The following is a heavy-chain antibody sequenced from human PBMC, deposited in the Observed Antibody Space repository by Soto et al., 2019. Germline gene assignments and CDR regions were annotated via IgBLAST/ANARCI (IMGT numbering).Heavy chain of an antibody. V-gene: IGHV3-53*01. J-gene: IGHJ3*02. CDR2: MYSDGTT. D-gene: IGHD2-15*01. CDR3: ASYCKGDTCYSSDTFDI. Sequence: KGLEWVSVMYSDGTTDYADSVQGRFTISRDNSKNRLFLQMNSLRNEDTAVYYCASYCKGDTCYSSDTFDISGQGLMVTV.